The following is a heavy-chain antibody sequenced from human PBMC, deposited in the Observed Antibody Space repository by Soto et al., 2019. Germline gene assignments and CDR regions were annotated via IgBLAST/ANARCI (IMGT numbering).Heavy chain of an antibody. CDR3: AGGLEWPNYMDV. Sequence: EVQLVESGGGLVKPGGSLRLSCAASGFTFSSYSMNWVRQAPGKGLEWVSSISSSSSYINYADSLQGRFTISRDNARNSLYLKMNGLRAEDRAVYYGAGGLEWPNYMDVWGKGTTVTVSS. V-gene: IGHV3-21*01. CDR2: ISSSSSYI. J-gene: IGHJ6*03. D-gene: IGHD3-3*01. CDR1: GFTFSSYS.